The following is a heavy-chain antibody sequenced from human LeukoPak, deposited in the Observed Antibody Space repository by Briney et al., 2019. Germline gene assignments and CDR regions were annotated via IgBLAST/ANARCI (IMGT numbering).Heavy chain of an antibody. CDR3: TTGVLLWFGESHGSDY. J-gene: IGHJ4*02. D-gene: IGHD3-10*01. Sequence: GGSLRLSCGTSGFTFSNASISWVRQAPGKGLEWVGLIKSKILGGTTHYAAPVKGRFTISRDDSKNTLYLQMNSLKTEDTAVYYCTTGVLLWFGESHGSDYWGQGTLVTVSS. CDR2: IKSKILGGTT. V-gene: IGHV3-15*01. CDR1: GFTFSNAS.